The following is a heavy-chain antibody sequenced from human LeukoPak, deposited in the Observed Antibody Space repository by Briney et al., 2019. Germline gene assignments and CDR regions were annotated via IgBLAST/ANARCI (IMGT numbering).Heavy chain of an antibody. CDR2: TYYRSKWYN. V-gene: IGHV6-1*01. CDR1: GDSVSSNSAA. J-gene: IGHJ4*02. CDR3: ARERETLTIPYDEVAPNDY. D-gene: IGHD4/OR15-4a*01. Sequence: SQTLSLTCAISGDSVSSNSAAWNWIRQSPSRGLEWLGRTYYRSKWYNDYAVSVKSRITINPDTSKNQFSLQLNSVTPEDTAVYYCARERETLTIPYDEVAPNDYWGQGTLVTVSS.